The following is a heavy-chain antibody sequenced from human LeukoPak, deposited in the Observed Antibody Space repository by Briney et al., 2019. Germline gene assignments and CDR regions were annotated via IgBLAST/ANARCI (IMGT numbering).Heavy chain of an antibody. J-gene: IGHJ4*02. D-gene: IGHD6-13*01. V-gene: IGHV1-69*06. CDR1: GGTFSSYA. CDR3: ARAAGGIAAAGFFDY. Sequence: SVKVSCEASGGTFSSYAISWVRQAPGQGLEWMGGIIPIFGTANYAQKFHGRVTITADKSTSTAYMELSSLRSEDTAVYYCARAAGGIAAAGFFDYWGQGTLVTVSS. CDR2: IIPIFGTA.